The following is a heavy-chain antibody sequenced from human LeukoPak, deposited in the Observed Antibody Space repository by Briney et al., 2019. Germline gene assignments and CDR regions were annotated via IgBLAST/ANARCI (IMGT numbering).Heavy chain of an antibody. V-gene: IGHV3-48*02. Sequence: GGSLRLSCAASGFTFSSYSMDWVRQAPGKGLEWVSHITASGTAMFYADSVKGRFTISRDNAKNSLYLQMNSLRDEDTAVYYCASSGSYRFDYWGQGTLVTVSS. CDR1: GFTFSSYS. J-gene: IGHJ4*02. CDR2: ITASGTAM. CDR3: ASSGSYRFDY. D-gene: IGHD1-26*01.